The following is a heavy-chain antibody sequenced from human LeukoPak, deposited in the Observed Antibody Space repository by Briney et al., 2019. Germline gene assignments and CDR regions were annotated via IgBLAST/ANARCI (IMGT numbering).Heavy chain of an antibody. CDR3: ARDRGIAAAGKNWFDP. Sequence: SETLSLTCGVYGGSFSGYYWSWIRQSPGKGLEWIGEIIHSGSTNYNPSLKSRVTISVDTSKNQFSLKMDSVTAADTAVYYCARDRGIAAAGKNWFDPWGQGTLVTVSS. V-gene: IGHV4-34*12. D-gene: IGHD6-13*01. CDR2: IIHSGST. J-gene: IGHJ5*02. CDR1: GGSFSGYY.